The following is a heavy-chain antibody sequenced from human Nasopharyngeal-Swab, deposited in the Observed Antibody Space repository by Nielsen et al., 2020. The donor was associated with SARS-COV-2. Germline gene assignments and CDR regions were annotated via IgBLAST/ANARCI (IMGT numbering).Heavy chain of an antibody. J-gene: IGHJ3*02. CDR3: ASDAGGSYPGADAFDI. D-gene: IGHD1-26*01. CDR2: IIPIFGTA. V-gene: IGHV1-69*13. Sequence: SVKVSCKASGCTFSSYSISWVRQAPGKGLEWMGGIIPIFGTANYAQKFQGRVTITADESTSTAYMELSILRSEDTAVYYCASDAGGSYPGADAFDIWGQGTMVTVSS. CDR1: GCTFSSYS.